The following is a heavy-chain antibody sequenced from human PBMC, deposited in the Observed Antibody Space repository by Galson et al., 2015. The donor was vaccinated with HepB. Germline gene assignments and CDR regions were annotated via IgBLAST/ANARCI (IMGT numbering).Heavy chain of an antibody. CDR1: GFPFSNYA. CDR2: ILYDGSNE. V-gene: IGHV3-30*04. J-gene: IGHJ6*02. Sequence: SLRLSCAASGFPFSNYAMHWVRQAPGKGLEWVAVILYDGSNEYYADSVKGRFTISRDNSKNTLYLQMNSLRPEDTAVYYCARDGRVAYDFVSGYLQNGMDVWAKGPRSPSP. D-gene: IGHD3-3*01. CDR3: ARDGRVAYDFVSGYLQNGMDV.